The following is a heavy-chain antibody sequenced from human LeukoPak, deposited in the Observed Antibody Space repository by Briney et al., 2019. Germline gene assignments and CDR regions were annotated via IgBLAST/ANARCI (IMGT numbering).Heavy chain of an antibody. CDR2: IYSGGFT. CDR1: GFNFNTYW. J-gene: IGHJ4*02. V-gene: IGHV3-53*01. Sequence: GGSLRLSCAASGFNFNTYWMSWVRQAPGKGLEWVSVIYSGGFTYYSDSVKGRFTISRDNSKNMVYFQMNSLRAEDTAVYYCAKTGNPATGDYWGQGTLVTVSS. D-gene: IGHD1-1*01. CDR3: AKTGNPATGDY.